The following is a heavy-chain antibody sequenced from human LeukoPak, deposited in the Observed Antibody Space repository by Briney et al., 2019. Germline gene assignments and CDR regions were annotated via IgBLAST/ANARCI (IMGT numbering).Heavy chain of an antibody. CDR3: ARVLPGPATDSGYDWDY. D-gene: IGHD5-12*01. Sequence: ASVKVSCKASGYTFTSYGISWVRQAPGQGLEWMGWISAYNGNTNYAQKLQGRVTMTTDTSTSTAYMELRSLRSDDTAVCYCARVLPGPATDSGYDWDYWGQGTLVTVSS. CDR1: GYTFTSYG. J-gene: IGHJ4*02. CDR2: ISAYNGNT. V-gene: IGHV1-18*01.